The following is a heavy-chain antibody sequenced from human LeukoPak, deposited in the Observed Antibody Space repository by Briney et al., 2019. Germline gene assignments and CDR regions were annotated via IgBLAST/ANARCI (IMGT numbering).Heavy chain of an antibody. CDR2: INPNSGGT. V-gene: IGHV1-2*02. CDR1: GGTFGSYA. CDR3: ARQRSSGPNWFDP. D-gene: IGHD6-19*01. Sequence: GASVKVSCKASGGTFGSYAISWVRQAPGQGLEWMGWINPNSGGTNYAQKFQGRVTMTRDTSISTAYMELSRLRSDDTAVYYCARQRSSGPNWFDPWGQGTLVTVSS. J-gene: IGHJ5*02.